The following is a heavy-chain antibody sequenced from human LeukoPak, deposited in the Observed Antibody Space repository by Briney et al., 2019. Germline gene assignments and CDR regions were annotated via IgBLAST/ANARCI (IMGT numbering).Heavy chain of an antibody. CDR3: VVGGSPGY. CDR1: GLAFSAYK. V-gene: IGHV3-74*01. CDR2: ISTDGYTT. Sequence: GSLRLSCAASGLAFSAYKMHWVRQAPRKGLVWVSRISTDGYTTDYADFVQGRFTASRDNTKNTWSLEMNSLRAEDTAVYYCVVGGSPGYWGQGTLVTVSS. D-gene: IGHD2-15*01. J-gene: IGHJ4*02.